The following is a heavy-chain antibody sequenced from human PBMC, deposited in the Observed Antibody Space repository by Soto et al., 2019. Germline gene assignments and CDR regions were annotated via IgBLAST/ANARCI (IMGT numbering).Heavy chain of an antibody. CDR3: ARNMDYYYGPGGGNGDGV. V-gene: IGHV1-2*02. CDR2: INPKFGDT. J-gene: IGHJ6*02. D-gene: IGHD3-10*01. Sequence: QVQLVQSGAEVKEPGDSVRVSCAASGYTFTAYYIHWVRQAPGQGLEWMGWINPKFGDTTYAQDFQGRLTLTRDMSIGTGYMALSRLASDDTAIYYCARNMDYYYGPGGGNGDGVWGQGTTVNVFS. CDR1: GYTFTAYY.